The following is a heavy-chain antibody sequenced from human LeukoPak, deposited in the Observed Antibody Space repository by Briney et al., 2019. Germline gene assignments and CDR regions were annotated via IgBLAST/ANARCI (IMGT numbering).Heavy chain of an antibody. CDR3: ALDSSGWSDDSFDI. CDR2: IYYSGST. Sequence: PSETLSLTCTVSGASISFYYWSWLRQPPGKGLEWIGYIYYSGSTNYNPSLKSRVTMSIDTSKNHFSLNLNSVTAADTAIYYCALDSSGWSDDSFDIWGQGTMVTVS. D-gene: IGHD6-13*01. CDR1: GASISFYY. J-gene: IGHJ3*02. V-gene: IGHV4-59*01.